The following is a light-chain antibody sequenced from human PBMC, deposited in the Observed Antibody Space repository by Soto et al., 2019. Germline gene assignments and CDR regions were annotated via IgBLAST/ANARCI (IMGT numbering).Light chain of an antibody. V-gene: IGLV3-1*01. Sequence: YELTQPPSVSVSPGQTASITCSGDKLGDKYACWYQQKPGQSPVLVIYQDSKRPSGIPERFSGSNSGNTATLTISGTQAMDEADYYCQAWDSFVVFGGGTKLTVL. CDR2: QDS. CDR3: QAWDSFVV. J-gene: IGLJ2*01. CDR1: KLGDKY.